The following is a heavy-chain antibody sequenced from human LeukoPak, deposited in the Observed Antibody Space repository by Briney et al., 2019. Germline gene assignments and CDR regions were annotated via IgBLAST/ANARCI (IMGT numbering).Heavy chain of an antibody. V-gene: IGHV3-53*01. CDR2: ISSGGNT. D-gene: IGHD3-22*01. Sequence: PGGSLRLSCAASGFIVSSNYMSWVRQAPGKGLEWVSVISSGGNTYYADSVKGRFTISRDNSKNTVFLQMNSLRAEGTAAYYCAREVRGYYFDYWGQGTLVTVSS. J-gene: IGHJ4*02. CDR3: AREVRGYYFDY. CDR1: GFIVSSNY.